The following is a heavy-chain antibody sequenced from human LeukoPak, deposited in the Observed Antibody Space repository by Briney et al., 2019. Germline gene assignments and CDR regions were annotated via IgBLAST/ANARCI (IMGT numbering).Heavy chain of an antibody. Sequence: SETLSLTCTVSGSSINVYYWSWIRQSPGKGLEWIAYISYSGSTNYNPSLKSRVTISVDTSKNQFSLKLSSVTAADTAVYYCARVSIAAAGTFDYWGQGTLVTVSS. CDR2: ISYSGST. CDR3: ARVSIAAAGTFDY. D-gene: IGHD6-13*01. CDR1: GSSINVYY. V-gene: IGHV4-59*01. J-gene: IGHJ4*02.